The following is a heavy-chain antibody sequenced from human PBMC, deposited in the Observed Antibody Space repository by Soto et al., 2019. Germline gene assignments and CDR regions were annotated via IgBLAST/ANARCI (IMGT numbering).Heavy chain of an antibody. CDR3: AKAVSLGNYYDSSGYYSERYYYYGMDV. CDR2: ISGSGGST. Sequence: EVQLLESGGGLVQPGGSLRLSCAASGFTFSSYAMSWVRQAPGKGLEWVSAISGSGGSTYYADSVKGRFTISRDNSKNTLYLQMNSLRAEDTAVYYCAKAVSLGNYYDSSGYYSERYYYYGMDVWGQGTTVTVSS. CDR1: GFTFSSYA. V-gene: IGHV3-23*01. D-gene: IGHD3-22*01. J-gene: IGHJ6*02.